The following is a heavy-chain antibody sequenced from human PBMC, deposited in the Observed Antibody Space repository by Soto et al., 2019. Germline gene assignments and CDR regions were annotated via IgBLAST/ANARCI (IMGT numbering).Heavy chain of an antibody. V-gene: IGHV4-31*02. Sequence: LRLSCAASGFSFSTYGMHWVRQHPGKGLEWIGYIYYSGSTYYNPSLKSRVTISVDTSKNQFSLKLSSVTAADTAVYYCASTFGYSYGNDAFDIWGQGTMVTVSS. CDR2: IYYSGST. CDR3: ASTFGYSYGNDAFDI. J-gene: IGHJ3*02. CDR1: GFSFSTYG. D-gene: IGHD5-18*01.